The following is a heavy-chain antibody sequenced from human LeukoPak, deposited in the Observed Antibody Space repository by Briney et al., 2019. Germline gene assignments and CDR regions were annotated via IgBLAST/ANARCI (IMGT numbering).Heavy chain of an antibody. D-gene: IGHD3-22*01. CDR1: GFTVSSNY. J-gene: IGHJ4*02. V-gene: IGHV3-66*01. Sequence: GGSLRLSCAASGFTVSSNYMSWVRQAPGKGLEWVSVIYSGGSTYYADSVKGRFTISRDNAKNTLYLQMNSLRAEDTAVYYCAGGGYDSSGYPVDYWGQGTLVTVSS. CDR2: IYSGGST. CDR3: AGGGYDSSGYPVDY.